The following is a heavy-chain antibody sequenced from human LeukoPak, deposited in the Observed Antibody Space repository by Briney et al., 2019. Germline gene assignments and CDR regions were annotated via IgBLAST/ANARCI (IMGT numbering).Heavy chain of an antibody. CDR2: IKQDGSEK. J-gene: IGHJ4*02. D-gene: IGHD3-16*01. CDR3: ARVRGYYFDH. V-gene: IGHV3-7*01. CDR1: GFTFSDYW. Sequence: PGGSLRLSCAASGFTFSDYWMSWVRQAPGKGLEWVANIKQDGSEKYYVDSVKGRFTISRDNAKNSLYLQMNSLRAEDTAVYYCARVRGYYFDHWGQGTLVTVSS.